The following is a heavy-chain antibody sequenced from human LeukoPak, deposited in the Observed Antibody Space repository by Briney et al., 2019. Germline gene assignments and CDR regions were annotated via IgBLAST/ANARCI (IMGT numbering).Heavy chain of an antibody. CDR2: INWNGGST. Sequence: GGSLRLSCAASGFTFDDYGMSWVRQDPGKGLEWVSGINWNGGSTGYADSVKGRFTISRDNAKNSLHLQMNSLRAEDTALYYCARVGYDSTPTWGDAFDIWGQGTMVTVSS. CDR1: GFTFDDYG. D-gene: IGHD3-22*01. J-gene: IGHJ3*02. V-gene: IGHV3-20*04. CDR3: ARVGYDSTPTWGDAFDI.